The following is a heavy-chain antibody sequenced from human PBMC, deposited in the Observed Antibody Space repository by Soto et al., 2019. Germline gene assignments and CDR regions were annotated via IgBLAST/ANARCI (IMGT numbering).Heavy chain of an antibody. J-gene: IGHJ6*03. CDR3: ARAVPDILTGPSYSYYYMDV. Sequence: TGGSLRLSCAASGFTFSDYSMNWVRQAPGKGLEWVSSISSSSSHIYYADSMKGRFTISRDNSKNTLYLQMNSLRAEDTAVYYCARAVPDILTGPSYSYYYMDVWGKGTTVTVS. CDR1: GFTFSDYS. CDR2: ISSSSSHI. D-gene: IGHD3-9*01. V-gene: IGHV3-21*01.